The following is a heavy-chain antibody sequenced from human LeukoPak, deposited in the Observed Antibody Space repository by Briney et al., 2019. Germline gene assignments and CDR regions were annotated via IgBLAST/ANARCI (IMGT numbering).Heavy chain of an antibody. CDR2: ISAYNGDT. CDR3: ARDGRYYYDSSGYSNWFDP. J-gene: IGHJ5*02. Sequence: ASVKVSCKASGYTFTNYGISWVRQAPGQGLEWMGWISAYNGDTNYAQKLQGRVTMTTDTSTSTAYMELRSLRSDDTAVHYCARDGRYYYDSSGYSNWFDPWGQGTLVTVSS. D-gene: IGHD3-22*01. V-gene: IGHV1-18*01. CDR1: GYTFTNYG.